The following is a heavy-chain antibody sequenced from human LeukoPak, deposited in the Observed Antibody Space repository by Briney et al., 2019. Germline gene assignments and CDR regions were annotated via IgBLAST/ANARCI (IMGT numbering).Heavy chain of an antibody. CDR2: MNPNSGNT. CDR3: ARGENWGAPYYYYYMDV. J-gene: IGHJ6*03. V-gene: IGHV1-8*01. Sequence: ASVKVSCKVSGYTFTSYDINWVRQATGQGLEWMGWMNPNSGNTGYAQKFQGRVTMTRNTSISTAYMELSSLRSEDTAVYYCARGENWGAPYYYYYMDVWGKGTTVTVSS. CDR1: GYTFTSYD. D-gene: IGHD7-27*01.